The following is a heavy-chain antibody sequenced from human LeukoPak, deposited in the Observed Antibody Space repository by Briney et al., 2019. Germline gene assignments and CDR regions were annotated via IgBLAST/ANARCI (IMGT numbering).Heavy chain of an antibody. CDR1: GFTFSRYA. CDR2: ISSSSSTI. J-gene: IGHJ3*02. CDR3: ARFKKRNVRGNDYGGNSGIGPAFDI. V-gene: IGHV3-48*01. D-gene: IGHD4-23*01. Sequence: GGSLRLSCVASGFTFSRYAMSWVRQAPGKGLGWVSYISSSSSTIYYADSVKGRFTISRDNAKKSLYLQMNSLRAEDTAVYYCARFKKRNVRGNDYGGNSGIGPAFDIWGQGTMVTVSS.